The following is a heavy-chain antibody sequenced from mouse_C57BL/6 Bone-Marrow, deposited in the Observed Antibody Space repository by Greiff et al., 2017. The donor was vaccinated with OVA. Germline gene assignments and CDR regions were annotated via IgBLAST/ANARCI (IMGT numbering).Heavy chain of an antibody. Sequence: QVQLQQSGPELVKPGASVKISCKASGYAFSSSWMNWVKQRPGKGLEWIGRIYPGDGDTNYNGKFKGKATLTADKSSSTAYMQLSSLTSEDSAVYFCGREDSSRLHFDYWGQGTTLTVSS. CDR2: IYPGDGDT. J-gene: IGHJ2*01. CDR1: GYAFSSSW. D-gene: IGHD3-2*02. CDR3: GREDSSRLHFDY. V-gene: IGHV1-82*01.